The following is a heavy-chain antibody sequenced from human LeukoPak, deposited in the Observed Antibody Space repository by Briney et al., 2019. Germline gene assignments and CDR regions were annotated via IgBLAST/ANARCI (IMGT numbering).Heavy chain of an antibody. CDR1: GGSFSGYY. CDR3: ARYSGSYSGWFDP. J-gene: IGHJ5*02. V-gene: IGHV4-34*01. D-gene: IGHD1-26*01. Sequence: SETPSLTCAVYGGSFSGYYWSWIRQPPGKGLEWIGEINHSGSTNYNPSLKSRVTISVDTSKNQFSLKLSSVTAADTAVYYCARYSGSYSGWFDPWGQGTLVTVSS. CDR2: INHSGST.